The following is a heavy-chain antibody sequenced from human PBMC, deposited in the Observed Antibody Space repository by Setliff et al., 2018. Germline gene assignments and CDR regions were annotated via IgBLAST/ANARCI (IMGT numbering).Heavy chain of an antibody. CDR1: GYAFFGYF. CDR2: INPDSGDT. J-gene: IGHJ4*02. CDR3: ASAVWEYLY. Sequence: RASVKVSCKASGYAFFGYFMNWVRQAPGQGLEWMGWINPDSGDTHYAEKFQGRVTMTRDTSISTAYMELSSLRSDDTAIYYCASAVWEYLYWGQGAQVTVS. D-gene: IGHD1-26*01. V-gene: IGHV1-2*02.